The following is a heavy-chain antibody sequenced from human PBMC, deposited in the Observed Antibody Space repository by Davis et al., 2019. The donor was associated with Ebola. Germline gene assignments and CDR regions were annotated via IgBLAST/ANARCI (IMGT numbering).Heavy chain of an antibody. CDR1: GFTLSDAW. V-gene: IGHV3-23*01. Sequence: PGGSLRLSCAASGFTLSDAWMAWVRQAPGKGLEWVSAISGSGGTPYYADSVRGRFTIFRDNSKYTLFLQMNSLRAEDTAIYYCVKGGGYYDTSGLPFDYWGQGTLVTVSS. D-gene: IGHD3-10*01. CDR3: VKGGGYYDTSGLPFDY. J-gene: IGHJ4*02. CDR2: ISGSGGTP.